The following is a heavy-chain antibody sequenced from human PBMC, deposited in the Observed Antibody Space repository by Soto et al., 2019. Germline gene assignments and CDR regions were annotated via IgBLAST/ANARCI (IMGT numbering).Heavy chain of an antibody. CDR2: ISSSASTI. CDR1: GFTFSSYE. D-gene: IGHD5-18*01. CDR3: ARVSIQLWSPIDY. Sequence: GGSRRRSGAPSGFTFSSYEMNWARQGPGKGLEWVSYISSSASTIYYADSPKGRFTISRDNAKNTLYLQMNSLRAEDTAVYYCARVSIQLWSPIDYCGRGTLVTVSS. J-gene: IGHJ4*02. V-gene: IGHV3-48*03.